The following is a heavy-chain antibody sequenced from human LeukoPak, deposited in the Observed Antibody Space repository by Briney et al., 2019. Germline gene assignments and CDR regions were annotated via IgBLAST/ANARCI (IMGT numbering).Heavy chain of an antibody. J-gene: IGHJ4*02. D-gene: IGHD5-18*01. V-gene: IGHV4-59*01. CDR2: IYYSGST. Sequence: SETLSLTCTVSGGSISSYYWSWIRQPPGEGLEWIGYIYYSGSTNYNPSLKSRVTISVDTSKNQFSLKLSSVTAADTAVYYCARGGNILFDYWGQGTLVTVSS. CDR1: GGSISSYY. CDR3: ARGGNILFDY.